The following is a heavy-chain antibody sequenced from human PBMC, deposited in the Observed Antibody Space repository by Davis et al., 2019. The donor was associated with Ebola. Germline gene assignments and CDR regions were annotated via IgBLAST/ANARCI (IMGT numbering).Heavy chain of an antibody. Sequence: GGSLRLSCAASGFTFSSYAMHWVRQAPGRGLEWVAVISYDGSNKYYADSVKGRFTISRDNAKNSLYLQMNSLRDEDTAVYYCARVGYYYDSSGYYYGDVLDYWGQGTLVTVSS. J-gene: IGHJ4*02. CDR3: ARVGYYYDSSGYYYGDVLDY. V-gene: IGHV3-30-3*01. D-gene: IGHD3-22*01. CDR1: GFTFSSYA. CDR2: ISYDGSNK.